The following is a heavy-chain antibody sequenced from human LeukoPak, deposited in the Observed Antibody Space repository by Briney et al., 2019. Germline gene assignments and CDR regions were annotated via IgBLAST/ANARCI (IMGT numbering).Heavy chain of an antibody. J-gene: IGHJ4*02. V-gene: IGHV3-23*01. D-gene: IGHD2-21*02. CDR1: GFTFSGHS. CDR2: ISGGGGSS. Sequence: GGSLRLSCAASGFTFSGHSMSWVRQAPGKGLEWVSAISGGGGSSYYADSVKGRFTISRDNSKNTLYLQMNSLGAEDTAVYYCAKHSDVVVTGIPDYWGQGTLVTVSS. CDR3: AKHSDVVVTGIPDY.